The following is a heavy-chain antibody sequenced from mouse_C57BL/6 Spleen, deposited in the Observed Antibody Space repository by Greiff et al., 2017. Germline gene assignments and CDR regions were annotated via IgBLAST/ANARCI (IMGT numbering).Heavy chain of an antibody. CDR1: GYSITSGYY. CDR3: ARGNYYGSSSDY. J-gene: IGHJ2*01. V-gene: IGHV3-6*01. CDR2: ISYDGSN. Sequence: DVKLQESGPGLVKPSQSLSLTCSVTGYSITSGYYWNWIRQFPGNKLEWMGYISYDGSNNYNPSLKNRISITRDTSKNQFFLKLNSVTTEDTATYYCARGNYYGSSSDYWGQGTTLTVSS. D-gene: IGHD1-1*01.